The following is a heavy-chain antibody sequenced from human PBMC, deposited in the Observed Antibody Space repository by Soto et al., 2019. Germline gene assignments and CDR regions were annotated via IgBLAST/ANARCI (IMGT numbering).Heavy chain of an antibody. V-gene: IGHV3-33*01. CDR3: ARDGEWLRFSKYYFDY. Sequence: PGGSLRLSCAASGFTFSSYCLHGVRQAPGKGLEWVAVIWYDGSNKYYPDSVKGRFTVSRDNSKNTLYLQMNSLRAEHTAVYYCARDGEWLRFSKYYFDYWGQGT. J-gene: IGHJ4*02. CDR2: IWYDGSNK. D-gene: IGHD5-12*01. CDR1: GFTFSSYC.